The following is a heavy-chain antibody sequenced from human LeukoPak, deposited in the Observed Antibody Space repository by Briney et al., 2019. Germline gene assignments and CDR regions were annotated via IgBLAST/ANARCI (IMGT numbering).Heavy chain of an antibody. CDR2: ISGSGGST. D-gene: IGHD6-13*01. V-gene: IGHV3-23*01. Sequence: PGGSLRLSCAASGFTFSNYPMSWVRQAPGKGLEWVSAISGSGGSTYYADSVKGRFTISRDNSKNTLYLQMNSLRAEDTAVYYCAKSGSSAWYDGGRAPFDCWGQGTLVTVSS. CDR1: GFTFSNYP. CDR3: AKSGSSAWYDGGRAPFDC. J-gene: IGHJ4*02.